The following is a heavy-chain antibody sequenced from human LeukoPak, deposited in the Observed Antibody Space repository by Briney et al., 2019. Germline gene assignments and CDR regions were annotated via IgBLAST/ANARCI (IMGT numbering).Heavy chain of an antibody. V-gene: IGHV3-33*01. J-gene: IGHJ3*01. CDR2: IWHDGSIK. CDR1: GFTFSTYG. Sequence: GRSLRLSCAASGFTFSTYGMHWVRQAPGKGLEWVAVIWHDGSIKYYADSVKGRFTISRDNSKDTLYLQMNSLRAEDTAVYYCARAVGPFDFWGPGTIVIVSS. CDR3: ARAVGPFDF.